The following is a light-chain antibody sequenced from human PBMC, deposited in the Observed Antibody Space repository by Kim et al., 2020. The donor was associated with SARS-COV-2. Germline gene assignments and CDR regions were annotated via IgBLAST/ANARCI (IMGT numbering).Light chain of an antibody. V-gene: IGKV3-15*01. CDR3: QQYSNWPPLT. J-gene: IGKJ4*01. CDR1: KSVGSK. CDR2: GSS. Sequence: STGARATLSCRASKSVGSKLAWYQHKPGQAPRLLISGSSTRATGIPARFSGSGSGTEFTLTISSLQSEDFAVYYWQQYSNWPPLTFGGGTKVDIK.